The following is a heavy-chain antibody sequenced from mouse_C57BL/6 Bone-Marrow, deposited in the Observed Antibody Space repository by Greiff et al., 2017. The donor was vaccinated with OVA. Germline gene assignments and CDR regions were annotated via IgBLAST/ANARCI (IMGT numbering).Heavy chain of an antibody. Sequence: VQLQQSGPELVKPGASVKISCKASGYSFTGYYMNWVKQSPEKSLEWIGEINPSTGGTTYNQKFKAKATLTVDKSSSTAYMQLKSLTSEDSAVYYGASSYYSNYGGDFDYWGQGTTLTVSS. CDR2: INPSTGGT. CDR1: GYSFTGYY. J-gene: IGHJ2*01. CDR3: ASSYYSNYGGDFDY. D-gene: IGHD2-5*01. V-gene: IGHV1-42*01.